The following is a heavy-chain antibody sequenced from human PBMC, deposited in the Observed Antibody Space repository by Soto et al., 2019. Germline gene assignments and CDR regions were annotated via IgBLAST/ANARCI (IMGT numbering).Heavy chain of an antibody. J-gene: IGHJ6*03. CDR1: GFTFSSYA. Sequence: GGSLRLSCAASGFTFSSYAMHWVRQAPGKGLEYVSAISSNGGSTYYANSVKGRFTISRDNSKNTLYLQMGSLRAEDMAVYYCARGIAALPNYYYYYMDVWGKGTTVTVSS. D-gene: IGHD6-6*01. CDR2: ISSNGGST. V-gene: IGHV3-64*01. CDR3: ARGIAALPNYYYYYMDV.